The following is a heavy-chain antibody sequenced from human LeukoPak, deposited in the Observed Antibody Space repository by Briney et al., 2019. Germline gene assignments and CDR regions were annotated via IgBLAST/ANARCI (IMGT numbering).Heavy chain of an antibody. D-gene: IGHD2-2*01. CDR1: GGSISSYY. J-gene: IGHJ4*02. CDR3: ARLLGSTPADYYFDY. CDR2: IYYSGST. V-gene: IGHV4-59*08. Sequence: PSETLSLTCTVSGGSISSYYWSWIRQPPGKGLEWIGYIYYSGSTNHNPSLKSRVTISVDTSKNQFSLKLSSVTAADTAVYYCARLLGSTPADYYFDYWGQGTLVTVSS.